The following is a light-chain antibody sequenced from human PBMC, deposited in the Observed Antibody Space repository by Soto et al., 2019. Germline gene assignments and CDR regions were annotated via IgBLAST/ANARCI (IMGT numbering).Light chain of an antibody. CDR1: SSDVGGYNY. J-gene: IGLJ3*02. V-gene: IGLV2-14*01. CDR2: EVS. Sequence: QSVLTQPASVSGSPGQSITISYTGTSSDVGGYNYVSWYQQHPGKAPKLMIYEVSNRPSGVSNRFSGSKSGNTASLTISGRQAEDEADDYCSSYTSSSTPRGFGGGTKLTVL. CDR3: SSYTSSSTPRG.